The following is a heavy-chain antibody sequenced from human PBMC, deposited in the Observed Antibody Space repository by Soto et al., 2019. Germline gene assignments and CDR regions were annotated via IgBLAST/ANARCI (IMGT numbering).Heavy chain of an antibody. J-gene: IGHJ3*02. D-gene: IGHD2-2*03. CDR1: GFTFSDYY. CDR3: ASSRMDIVVVPAAMIAPDI. CDR2: ISSSGSTI. Sequence: GGSLRLSCAASGFTFSDYYMSLILQAPGKGPEWVSYISSSGSTIYYADSVKGRFTISRDNAKSSLYLQMNSLRAEDTAVYYCASSRMDIVVVPAAMIAPDIWGQGTMVTVSS. V-gene: IGHV3-11*01.